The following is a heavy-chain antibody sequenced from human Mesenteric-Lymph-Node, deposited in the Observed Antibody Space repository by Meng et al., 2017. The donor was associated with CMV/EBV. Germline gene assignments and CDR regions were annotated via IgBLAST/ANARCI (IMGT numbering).Heavy chain of an antibody. CDR2: IFSGGSIT. J-gene: IGHJ6*02. D-gene: IGHD4-11*01. V-gene: IGHV3-23*03. CDR1: GFTFSSYA. Sequence: GESLKISCAASGFTFSSYAMSWVRQAPGKGLEWVSVIFSGGSITYSADSVKGRFTISRDNSKNTLYLQMNSLRAEDTAVYYCAKDWFTVTGSYYYGMDVWGQGTTVTVSS. CDR3: AKDWFTVTGSYYYGMDV.